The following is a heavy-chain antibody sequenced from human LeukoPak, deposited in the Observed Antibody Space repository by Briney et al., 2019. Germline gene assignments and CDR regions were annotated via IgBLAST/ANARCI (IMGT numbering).Heavy chain of an antibody. CDR1: AFTFSSYG. J-gene: IGHJ4*02. V-gene: IGHV3-33*08. CDR3: ARAGTTVTTNFDY. CDR2: IWYDGSNK. D-gene: IGHD4-17*01. Sequence: PGGSLRLACEASAFTFSSYGMNWVRQAPGKGLEWVAVIWYDGSNKYYADSVEGRFTISRDNSKNTLYLQMNSLRAEDTAVYYCARAGTTVTTNFDYWGQGTLVTVSS.